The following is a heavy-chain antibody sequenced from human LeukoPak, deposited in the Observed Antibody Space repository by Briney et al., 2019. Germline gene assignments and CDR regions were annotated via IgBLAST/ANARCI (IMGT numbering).Heavy chain of an antibody. D-gene: IGHD6-19*01. V-gene: IGHV4-59*01. Sequence: SETLSLTCTVSGGSISSYYWSWIRQPPGRGLEWIGYIYYSGSTNYNPSLKSRVTISVDTSKNQFSLKLSSVTAADTAVYYCARALGVSSGWYLSYYFDYWGQGTLVTVSS. J-gene: IGHJ4*02. CDR3: ARALGVSSGWYLSYYFDY. CDR1: GGSISSYY. CDR2: IYYSGST.